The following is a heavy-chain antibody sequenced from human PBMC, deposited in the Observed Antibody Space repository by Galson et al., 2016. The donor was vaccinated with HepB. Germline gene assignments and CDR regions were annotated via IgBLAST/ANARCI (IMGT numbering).Heavy chain of an antibody. CDR3: ARDSRLYAGDWQRSDAFDV. CDR1: EFSFSYYW. CDR2: IKQDGSEK. V-gene: IGHV3-7*03. J-gene: IGHJ3*01. D-gene: IGHD2-21*02. Sequence: SLRLSCAASEFSFSYYWMSWVRQAPGKGLEWVANIKQDGSEKYFVDSVKGRFTISRDNARNSLYLQMNSLRAEDTAVYYCARDSRLYAGDWQRSDAFDVWGQGTMVTVSS.